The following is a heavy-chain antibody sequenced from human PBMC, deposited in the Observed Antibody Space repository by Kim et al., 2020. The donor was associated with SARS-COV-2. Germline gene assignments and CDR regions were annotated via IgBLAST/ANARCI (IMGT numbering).Heavy chain of an antibody. Sequence: YAQCFTGRFVFSLDTSVSTAYLQISSLEAEDTAVYYCARDVGGGKVVFDYWGQGTLVTVSS. CDR3: ARDVGGGKVVFDY. J-gene: IGHJ4*02. D-gene: IGHD3-16*01. V-gene: IGHV7-4-1*02.